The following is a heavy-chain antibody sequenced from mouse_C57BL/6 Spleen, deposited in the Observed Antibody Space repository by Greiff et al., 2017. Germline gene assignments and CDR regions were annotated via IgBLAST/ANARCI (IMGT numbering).Heavy chain of an antibody. CDR2: IYPGSGST. CDR3: ARIPYYGSSNYAMDY. J-gene: IGHJ4*01. Sequence: QVHVKQPGAELVKPGASVKMSCKASGYTFTSYWITWVKQRPGQGLEWIGDIYPGSGSTNYNEKFKSKATLTVDTSSSTAYMQLSSLTSEDSAVYYCARIPYYGSSNYAMDYWGQGTSVTVSS. CDR1: GYTFTSYW. V-gene: IGHV1-55*01. D-gene: IGHD1-1*01.